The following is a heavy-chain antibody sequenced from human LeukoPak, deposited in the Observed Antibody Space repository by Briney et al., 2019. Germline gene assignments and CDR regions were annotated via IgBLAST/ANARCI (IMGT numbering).Heavy chain of an antibody. D-gene: IGHD3-22*01. Sequence: SETLSLTCAVYGGSFSGYYWSWIRQPPGKGLEWIGSIYHSGSTYYNPSLKSRVTISVDTSKNQFSLKLSSVTAADTAVYYCARVTYYYDSSGYYTNEQYYFDYWGQGTLVTVSS. CDR1: GGSFSGYY. J-gene: IGHJ4*02. CDR2: IYHSGST. V-gene: IGHV4-34*01. CDR3: ARVTYYYDSSGYYTNEQYYFDY.